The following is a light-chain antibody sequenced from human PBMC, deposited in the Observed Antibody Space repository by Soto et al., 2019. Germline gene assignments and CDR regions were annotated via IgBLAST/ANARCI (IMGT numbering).Light chain of an antibody. CDR3: QQYNDNWT. J-gene: IGKJ1*01. CDR1: QSISSW. CDR2: KAS. Sequence: DIQMTQSPSTLSASVGDRVTITCRASQSISSWLAWYQQKPGKAPKLLIYKASTLQSGVPSRFSGSGSGTEFTLAISSLQPDYSATNYCQQYNDNWTFGQGTKVEIK. V-gene: IGKV1-5*03.